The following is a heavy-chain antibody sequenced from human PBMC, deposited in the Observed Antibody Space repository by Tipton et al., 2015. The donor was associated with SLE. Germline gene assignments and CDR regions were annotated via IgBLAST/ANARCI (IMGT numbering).Heavy chain of an antibody. CDR3: ASLLWYNSGSFED. V-gene: IGHV4-61*02. CDR1: GASISSGDYY. J-gene: IGHJ4*02. D-gene: IGHD6-19*01. CDR2: IYTTGST. Sequence: TLSLTCTVSGASISSGDYYWSWLRQPAGKGLEWIGRIYTTGSTNYNPSLKSRVTISIDMSKDQFSLRLTSVTAADTAVYYCASLLWYNSGSFEDWGQGTLVTVSS.